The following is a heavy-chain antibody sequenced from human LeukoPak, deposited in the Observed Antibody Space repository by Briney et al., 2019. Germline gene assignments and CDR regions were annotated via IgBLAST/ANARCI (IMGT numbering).Heavy chain of an antibody. D-gene: IGHD4-17*01. CDR2: IYYSGST. J-gene: IGHJ4*02. CDR1: GGSISSSSYY. Sequence: SETLSLTCTVSGGSISSSSYYWGWIRQPPGQGLEWIGSIYYSGSTYYDPSLKSRVTISVDTTKNQFSLKLSPVTAADTAVYYWARRGDYLNYFDYWGQGTLVTVSS. CDR3: ARRGDYLNYFDY. V-gene: IGHV4-39*01.